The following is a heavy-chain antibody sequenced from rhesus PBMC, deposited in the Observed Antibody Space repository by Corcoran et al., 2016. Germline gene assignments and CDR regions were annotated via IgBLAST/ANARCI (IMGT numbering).Heavy chain of an antibody. V-gene: IGHV4-122*02. CDR1: GGSISSGYYY. Sequence: QVQLQASGPGLVKPSETLSLTCAVSGGSISSGYYYWSWIRQPPGKGLVWIGHLTYSGITNYTPSLKSRVTSSRDTSKNQFSLKLSSVTAADTDVYYCSREQRGAPFDYWGQGVLVTVSS. CDR2: LTYSGIT. J-gene: IGHJ4*01. D-gene: IGHD3-34*01. CDR3: SREQRGAPFDY.